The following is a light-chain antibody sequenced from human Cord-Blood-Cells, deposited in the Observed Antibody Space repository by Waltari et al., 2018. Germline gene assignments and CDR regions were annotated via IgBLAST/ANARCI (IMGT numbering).Light chain of an antibody. CDR3: CSYAGSSTFV. V-gene: IGLV2-23*02. J-gene: IGLJ1*01. CDR1: SSYLGSSTL. Sequence: QSALTQPASVSGSPGLSLTISCTGTSSYLGSSTLVSWYQQHPGKAPKLMIYEVSKRPSGVSNRFSGSKSGNTASLTISGLQAEDEADYYCCSYAGSSTFVFGTGTKVTVL. CDR2: EVS.